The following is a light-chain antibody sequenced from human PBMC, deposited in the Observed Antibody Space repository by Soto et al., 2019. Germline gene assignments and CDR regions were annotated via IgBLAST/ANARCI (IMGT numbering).Light chain of an antibody. J-gene: IGKJ5*01. CDR1: QSISNY. CDR2: GES. Sequence: DIQMTQSPSSLSASVGDRVTITCRASQSISNYLNWYQQTPGKAPKRLIYGESSLQSGVPSRFSGSGSGTDFTLTISSLQPEDFATYYCQQCYSTPYTFGPGTRLEIK. V-gene: IGKV1-39*01. CDR3: QQCYSTPYT.